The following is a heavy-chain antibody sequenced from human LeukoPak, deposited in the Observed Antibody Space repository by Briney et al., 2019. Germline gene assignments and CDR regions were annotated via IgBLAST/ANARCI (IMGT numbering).Heavy chain of an antibody. D-gene: IGHD1-1*01. V-gene: IGHV3-7*01. J-gene: IGHJ4*02. CDR2: IKRDGSGK. CDR3: ARGDGFETAFDY. CDR1: EFTFSSYW. Sequence: GGSLRLSCAASEFTFSSYWMTWVRQAPGKGLEWVANIKRDGSGKYYVDSVKGRFTISRDNAKNSLYLQMNSLRAEDTAVYYCARGDGFETAFDYWGQGTLVTVSS.